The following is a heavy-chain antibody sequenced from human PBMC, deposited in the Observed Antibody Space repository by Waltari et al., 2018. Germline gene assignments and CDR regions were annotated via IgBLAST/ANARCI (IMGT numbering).Heavy chain of an antibody. Sequence: QVQLVQSGGEVKKPGASVTVSCKTSGYTFKNYGISWVRQDPGQGLEWIGYISAYDGKKNFAQKVQGRLTMTTDTSTNTAYMELRSLRSDDTAVYYCARDSLDHSRGFDYWGQGTLVTVSS. J-gene: IGHJ4*02. D-gene: IGHD3-10*01. CDR1: GYTFKNYG. CDR3: ARDSLDHSRGFDY. CDR2: ISAYDGKK. V-gene: IGHV1-18*01.